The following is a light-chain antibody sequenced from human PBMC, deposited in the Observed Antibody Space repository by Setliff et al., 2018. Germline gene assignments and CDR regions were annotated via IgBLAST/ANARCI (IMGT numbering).Light chain of an antibody. Sequence: QSSLTQPASVSGSPGQSITISCTGTSSDVGGYNYVSWYQQHPGKAPKLIIYDVSKRPSGVSNRFSGSKSGNTASLTISGLQAEDEADYYCSSYTSSSLYVFGTGT. CDR2: DVS. V-gene: IGLV2-14*01. J-gene: IGLJ1*01. CDR3: SSYTSSSLYV. CDR1: SSDVGGYNY.